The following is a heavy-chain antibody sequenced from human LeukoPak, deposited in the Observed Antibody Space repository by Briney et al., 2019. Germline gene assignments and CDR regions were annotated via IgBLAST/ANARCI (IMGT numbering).Heavy chain of an antibody. CDR2: IYSGGST. V-gene: IGHV3-66*01. CDR3: AKELRAYDFWSGSLAASFDY. J-gene: IGHJ4*02. D-gene: IGHD3-3*01. Sequence: GGSLRLSCAASGFTVSSNYMSWVRQAPGKGLEWVSVIYSGGSTYYADSVKGRFTISRDNSKNTLYLQMNSLRAEDTAVYYCAKELRAYDFWSGSLAASFDYWGQGTLVTVSS. CDR1: GFTVSSNY.